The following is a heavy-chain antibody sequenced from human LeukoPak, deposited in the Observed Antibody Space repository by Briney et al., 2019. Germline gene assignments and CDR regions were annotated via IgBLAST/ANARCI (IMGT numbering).Heavy chain of an antibody. CDR3: ARQRGSYSFDY. D-gene: IGHD1-26*01. V-gene: IGHV3-7*01. CDR2: IKQDGSEK. Sequence: GGSLRLSCAASGFTFSSYWMSWVRQAPGKGLEWVANIKQDGSEKYYVDSVKGRFTISRDNTKNSLYLQMNSLRAEDTAVYYCARQRGSYSFDYWGHGTLVTVSS. CDR1: GFTFSSYW. J-gene: IGHJ4*01.